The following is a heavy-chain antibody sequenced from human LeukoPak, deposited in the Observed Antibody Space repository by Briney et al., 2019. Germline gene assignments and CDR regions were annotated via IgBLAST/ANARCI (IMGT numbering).Heavy chain of an antibody. CDR3: AKDYVRFVDY. Sequence: GGSLRLSCAASGFTFRSYGMHWVRQAPGKGLEWVAFIRYDGSNKYYADSVKGRFTISRDNSKNTLYLQMNSLRAEDTAVYYCAKDYVRFVDYWGQGTLVTVSS. CDR2: IRYDGSNK. D-gene: IGHD3-3*01. V-gene: IGHV3-30*02. CDR1: GFTFRSYG. J-gene: IGHJ4*02.